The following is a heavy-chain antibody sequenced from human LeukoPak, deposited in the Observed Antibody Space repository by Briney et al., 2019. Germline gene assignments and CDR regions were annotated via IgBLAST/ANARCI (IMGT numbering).Heavy chain of an antibody. Sequence: PSETLSLTCAVYGGSFSGYYWSWLRQPPGKGLEWIGEINHSGSTNYNPSLKSRVTISVDTSKNQFSLKLSSVTAADTAVYYRARGEGAMAFDYWGQGTLVTVSS. J-gene: IGHJ4*02. CDR2: INHSGST. CDR1: GGSFSGYY. CDR3: ARGEGAMAFDY. D-gene: IGHD1-26*01. V-gene: IGHV4-34*01.